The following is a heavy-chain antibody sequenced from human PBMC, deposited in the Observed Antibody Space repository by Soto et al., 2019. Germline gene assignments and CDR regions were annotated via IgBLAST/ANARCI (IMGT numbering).Heavy chain of an antibody. J-gene: IGHJ6*02. CDR2: IYYSGST. CDR3: ARDYYDSSGYYYDPSPYYGMDV. V-gene: IGHV4-61*01. CDR1: GGSVSSGSYY. D-gene: IGHD3-22*01. Sequence: SETLSLTCTVSGGSVSSGSYYWSWIRQPPGKGLEWIGYIYYSGSTNYNPSLKSRVTMSVDTSKNQFSLKLSSVTAADTAVYYCARDYYDSSGYYYDPSPYYGMDVWGQGTTVTVSS.